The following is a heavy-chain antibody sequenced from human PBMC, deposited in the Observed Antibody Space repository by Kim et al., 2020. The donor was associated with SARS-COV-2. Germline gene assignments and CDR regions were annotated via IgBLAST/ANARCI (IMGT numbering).Heavy chain of an antibody. CDR3: AKEGDYYGSGSYGAFDI. J-gene: IGHJ3*02. D-gene: IGHD3-10*01. CDR2: ISGSGGST. CDR1: GFTFSSYA. V-gene: IGHV3-23*01. Sequence: GGSLRLSCAASGFTFSSYAMSWVRQAPGKGLEWVSAISGSGGSTYYADSVKGRFTISRDNSKNTLYLQMNSLRAEDTAVYYCAKEGDYYGSGSYGAFDIWGQGTMVTVSS.